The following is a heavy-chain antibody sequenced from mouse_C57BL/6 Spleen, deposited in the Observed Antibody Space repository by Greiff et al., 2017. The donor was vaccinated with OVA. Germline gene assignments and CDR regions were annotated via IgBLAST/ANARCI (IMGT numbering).Heavy chain of an antibody. J-gene: IGHJ2*01. CDR2: IYPGSGST. D-gene: IGHD1-1*01. CDR1: GYTFTSYW. Sequence: QVHVKQPGAELVKPGASVKMSCKASGYTFTSYWITWVKQRPGQGLEWIGDIYPGSGSTNYNEKFKSKATLTVDTSSSTAYMQLSSLTSEDSAVYYCARRAVDYFDYWGQGTTLTVSS. CDR3: ARRAVDYFDY. V-gene: IGHV1-55*01.